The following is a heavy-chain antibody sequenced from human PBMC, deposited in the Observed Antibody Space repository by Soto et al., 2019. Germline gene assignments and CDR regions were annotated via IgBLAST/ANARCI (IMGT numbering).Heavy chain of an antibody. CDR3: ARRPNIVSSSYNWFGP. J-gene: IGHJ5*02. CDR2: IYYSGST. CDR1: GGSISSSSYY. V-gene: IGHV4-39*01. D-gene: IGHD6-6*01. Sequence: SETLSLTCTVSGGSISSSSYYWGWIRQPPGKGLEWIGSIYYSGSTYYNPSLKSRVTISVDTSKNQFSLKLSSVTAADTAVYYCARRPNIVSSSYNWFGPWGQGTLVTVSS.